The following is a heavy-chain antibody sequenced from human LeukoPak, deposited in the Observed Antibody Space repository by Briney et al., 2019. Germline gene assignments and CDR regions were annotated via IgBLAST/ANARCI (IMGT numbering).Heavy chain of an antibody. Sequence: GGSLRLSCGASGFTFSSYAMSWVRQAPGKGLEWMSAISGGGGSTYYADSVKGRFTISRDNSKNTLYLQMNSLRAEDTAVYYCASSTAGIFRSLGYWGQGTLVTVSS. CDR3: ASSTAGIFRSLGY. V-gene: IGHV3-23*01. CDR1: GFTFSSYA. J-gene: IGHJ4*02. CDR2: ISGGGGST. D-gene: IGHD6-13*01.